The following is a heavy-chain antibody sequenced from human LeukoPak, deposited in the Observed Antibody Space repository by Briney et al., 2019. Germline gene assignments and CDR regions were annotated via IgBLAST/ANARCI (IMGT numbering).Heavy chain of an antibody. CDR1: GGSISSGGYY. J-gene: IGHJ4*02. V-gene: IGHV4-31*03. D-gene: IGHD5-12*01. Sequence: SETLSLTCTVSGGSISSGGYYCRWIRQHPGKGLEWIGYIYYSGSTYYNPSLKSRVTISVDTSKNQFSLKLSSVTAADTAVYYCARVDIVATGGFDYWGQGTLVTVSS. CDR2: IYYSGST. CDR3: ARVDIVATGGFDY.